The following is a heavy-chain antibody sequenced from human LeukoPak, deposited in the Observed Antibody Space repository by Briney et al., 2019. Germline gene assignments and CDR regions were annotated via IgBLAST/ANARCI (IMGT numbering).Heavy chain of an antibody. V-gene: IGHV3-7*01. Sequence: GGSLRLSCAASGLTFNKYWMSWVRQAPGKGLQWVANIEADGSGKYYVDSVKGRFTISRDNAKNSLYLQMHSLRGEDTAVYYCARVTRGAVLPVAMWGLFDYWGQGTLVTVSS. J-gene: IGHJ4*02. D-gene: IGHD2-2*01. CDR3: ARVTRGAVLPVAMWGLFDY. CDR2: IEADGSGK. CDR1: GLTFNKYW.